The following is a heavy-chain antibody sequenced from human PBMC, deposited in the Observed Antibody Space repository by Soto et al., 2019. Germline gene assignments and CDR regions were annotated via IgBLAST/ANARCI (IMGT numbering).Heavy chain of an antibody. J-gene: IGHJ6*02. CDR3: ARGGVGSSSMFNGMAV. V-gene: IGHV1-69*02. Sequence: QVQLVQSGAEVKKPGSSVKVSCKASGGTFSSYTISWVRQAPGQGLEWMGRIIPILGIANYAQKFQGRVTITADKSTSRAYMELSSLRSEDTAVYYCARGGVGSSSMFNGMAVWGQGTTVTVSS. CDR1: GGTFSSYT. CDR2: IIPILGIA. D-gene: IGHD6-13*01.